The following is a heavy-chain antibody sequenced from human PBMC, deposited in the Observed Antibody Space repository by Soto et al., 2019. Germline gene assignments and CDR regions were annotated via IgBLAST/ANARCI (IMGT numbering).Heavy chain of an antibody. V-gene: IGHV4-38-2*02. CDR2: IYHSGST. Sequence: PSETLSLTCAVSGYSISSGYYWGWIRQPPGKGLEWIGSIYHSGSTYYNPSLKSRVTISVDTSKNQFSLKLSSVTAADKAVYYCAREARIAAAGYNWFDPWGQGXLVTVYS. CDR1: GYSISSGYY. J-gene: IGHJ5*02. CDR3: AREARIAAAGYNWFDP. D-gene: IGHD6-13*01.